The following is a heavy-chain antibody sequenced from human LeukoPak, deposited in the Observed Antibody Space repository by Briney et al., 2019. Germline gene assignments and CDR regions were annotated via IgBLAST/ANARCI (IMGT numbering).Heavy chain of an antibody. J-gene: IGHJ5*02. D-gene: IGHD6-13*01. CDR2: ISAYNGNT. CDR1: GHTFTSYG. V-gene: IGHV1-18*01. Sequence: ASVKVSCKASGHTFTSYGISWVRQAPGQGLEWMGWISAYNGNTNYAQKLQGRVTMTTDTSTSTAYMELRSLRSDDTAVYYCARDMSAAAGPNWFDPWGQGTLVTVSS. CDR3: ARDMSAAAGPNWFDP.